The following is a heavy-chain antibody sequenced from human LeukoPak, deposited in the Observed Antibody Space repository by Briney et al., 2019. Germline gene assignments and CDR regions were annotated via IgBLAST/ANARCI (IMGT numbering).Heavy chain of an antibody. CDR3: ARHPGRFGELSGY. J-gene: IGHJ4*02. CDR1: GGSISSGSYY. CDR2: IYTSGST. D-gene: IGHD3-10*01. V-gene: IGHV4-61*02. Sequence: PSQTLSLTCTVSGGSISSGSYYWSWIRQPAGKGLEWIGRIYTSGSTNYNPSLKSRVTISVARSNDQFSLNLNSVTAADTAVYYCARHPGRFGELSGYWGQGTLVTVSS.